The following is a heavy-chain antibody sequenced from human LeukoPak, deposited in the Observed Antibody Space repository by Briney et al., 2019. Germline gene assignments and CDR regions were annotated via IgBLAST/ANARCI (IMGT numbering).Heavy chain of an antibody. J-gene: IGHJ4*02. CDR3: ARSPERWLQLLIDY. Sequence: PSETLSLTCAVSGYSISSGYYWGWIRQPPGKGLEWIGSIYHSVSTYYNPSLKSRVTISVDTSKNQFSLKLISVTAADTAVYYCARSPERWLQLLIDYWGQGTLVTVSS. CDR1: GYSISSGYY. D-gene: IGHD5-24*01. V-gene: IGHV4-38-2*01. CDR2: IYHSVST.